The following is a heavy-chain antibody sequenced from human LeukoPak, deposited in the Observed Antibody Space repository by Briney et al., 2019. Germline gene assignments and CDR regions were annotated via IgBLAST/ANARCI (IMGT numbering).Heavy chain of an antibody. CDR1: GGTFSSYA. D-gene: IGHD6-19*01. CDR3: ARSDRYSSGSFGAFDI. Sequence: SVKVSCKASGGTFSSYAISWVRQAPGQGLEWMGGIIPIFGTANYAQKFQGRVTITTDESTSTAYMELSSLRSEDTAVYYCARSDRYSSGSFGAFDIWGQGTLVTVSS. CDR2: IIPIFGTA. V-gene: IGHV1-69*05. J-gene: IGHJ4*02.